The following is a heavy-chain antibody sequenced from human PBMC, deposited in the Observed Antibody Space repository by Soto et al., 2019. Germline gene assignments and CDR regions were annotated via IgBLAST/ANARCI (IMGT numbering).Heavy chain of an antibody. CDR3: ARGTGYDYVWGSYRANYYYGLDV. CDR2: INHSGSS. J-gene: IGHJ6*02. CDR1: GGSFSGYY. Sequence: NPSETLSLTCAFYGGSFSGYYWSWIRQPPGKGLEWIGEINHSGSSNYNPSLNSRVSISVDTSKNQFSLKLSSVTAADTAVYYCARGTGYDYVWGSYRANYYYGLDVWGQGTTVTVSS. V-gene: IGHV4-34*01. D-gene: IGHD3-16*02.